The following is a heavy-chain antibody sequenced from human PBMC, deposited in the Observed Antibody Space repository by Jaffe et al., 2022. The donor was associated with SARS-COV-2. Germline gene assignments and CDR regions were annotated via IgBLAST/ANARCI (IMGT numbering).Heavy chain of an antibody. V-gene: IGHV3-30*03. CDR3: ASFYDFWSGYSDLYGMDV. Sequence: QVQLVESGGGVVQPGRSLRLSCAASGFTFSNYGMHWVRQAPGKGLQWVAVISYDGTNKFYVDSVKGRFTISRDNSKNTLYLQMNSLRAEDSAVYYCASFYDFWSGYSDLYGMDVWGQGTTVTVSS. CDR2: ISYDGTNK. D-gene: IGHD3-3*01. CDR1: GFTFSNYG. J-gene: IGHJ6*02.